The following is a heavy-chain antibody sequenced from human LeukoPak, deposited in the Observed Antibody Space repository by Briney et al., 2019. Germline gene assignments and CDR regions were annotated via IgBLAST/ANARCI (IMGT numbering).Heavy chain of an antibody. V-gene: IGHV3-33*08. CDR3: ARAYCSSTSCYPFDY. J-gene: IGHJ4*02. D-gene: IGHD2-2*01. CDR1: GFTSNNYA. CDR2: IWYDGSNK. Sequence: HPGGSLRLSCAASGFTSNNYAMNWVRQAPGKGLEWVAVIWYDGSNKYYADSVKGRFTISRDNSKNTLYLQMNSLRAEDTAVYYCARAYCSSTSCYPFDYWGQGTLVTVSS.